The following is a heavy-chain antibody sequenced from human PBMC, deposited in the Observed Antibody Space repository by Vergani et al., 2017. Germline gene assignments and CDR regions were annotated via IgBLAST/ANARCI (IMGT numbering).Heavy chain of an antibody. CDR3: ARGNRRWELQANWFDP. CDR1: GGSISSSHW. CDR2: IYHRGST. D-gene: IGHD1-26*01. J-gene: IGHJ5*02. Sequence: QVQLQESGPGLVKPPGTLSLTCAVSGGSISSSHWWRCFRQPPGKGLEWIGKIYHRGSTNYNPALKSRVTISVDKSKNQFSLKLSSVTAADTAVYYCARGNRRWELQANWFDPWGQGTLVTVSS. V-gene: IGHV4-4*03.